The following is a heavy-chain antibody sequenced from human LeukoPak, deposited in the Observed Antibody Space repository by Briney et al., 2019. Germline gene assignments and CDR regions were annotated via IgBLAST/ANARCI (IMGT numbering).Heavy chain of an antibody. V-gene: IGHV3-48*01. J-gene: IGHJ3*02. D-gene: IGHD2-2*01. CDR3: ARAHAFPI. CDR1: GFTFSSYE. Sequence: PGGSLRLSCAASGFTFSSYEMNWVRQAPGKGLEWVSYISSSSSTIYYADSVKGRLTISRGNAKDSLYLQMNSLRAEDTAVYYCARAHAFPIWGQGTMVTVSS. CDR2: ISSSSSTI.